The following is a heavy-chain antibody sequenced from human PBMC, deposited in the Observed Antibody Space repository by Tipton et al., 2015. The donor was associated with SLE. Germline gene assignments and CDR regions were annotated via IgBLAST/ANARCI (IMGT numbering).Heavy chain of an antibody. D-gene: IGHD1-26*01. J-gene: IGHJ6*03. CDR3: ARSQWEPGYMDV. CDR1: GGSISSGSYY. CDR2: IYTSGST. V-gene: IGHV4-61*02. Sequence: TLSLTCTVSGGSISSGSYYWSWIRQPAGKGLEWIGRIYTSGSTNYNPSLKSRVTISVDTSKNQFSLKLSSVTAADTALYYCARSQWEPGYMDVWGKGTTVTVSS.